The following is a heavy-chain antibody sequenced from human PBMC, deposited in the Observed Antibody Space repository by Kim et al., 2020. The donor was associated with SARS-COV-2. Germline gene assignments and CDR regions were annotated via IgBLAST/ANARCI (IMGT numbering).Heavy chain of an antibody. V-gene: IGHV3-7*01. Sequence: GGSLRLSCAASGFTFSNYWMNWVRQAPGKGLEWVSTIKDDGTNKYYSDSVKGRFTVSRDNTENSLFLQMSSLRADDTAVYYCARSLEPGSTHFDFWGQGT. CDR3: ARSLEPGSTHFDF. CDR1: GFTFSNYW. CDR2: IKDDGTNK. D-gene: IGHD2-2*01. J-gene: IGHJ4*02.